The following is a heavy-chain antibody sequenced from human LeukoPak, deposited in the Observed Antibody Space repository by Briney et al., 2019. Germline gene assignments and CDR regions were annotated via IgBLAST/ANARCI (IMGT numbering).Heavy chain of an antibody. J-gene: IGHJ5*02. CDR2: INHSGRT. CDR1: GGSFSAYY. D-gene: IGHD3-9*01. V-gene: IGHV4-34*01. Sequence: SETLSLTCGVSGGSFSAYYWTWIRQPPGKGLEVIGEINHSGRTNYNPSLKSRVTISVDTSKNQFSLNLSSVTAADMAVYYCARSPLTGNYGDWFDPWGQGTLVIVSS. CDR3: ARSPLTGNYGDWFDP.